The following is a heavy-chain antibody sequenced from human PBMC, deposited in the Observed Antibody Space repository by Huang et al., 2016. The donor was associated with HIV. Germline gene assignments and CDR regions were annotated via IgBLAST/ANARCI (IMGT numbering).Heavy chain of an antibody. Sequence: EEQLVESGGGFVQPGGSLRLSCAGAGFTLSDHYIDWVRQGPGKGLEWVGRSGNRADSYTTEEAASVKGRFAISRDDSKNSLYLHMNSLKTEDTAVYHCTKGYSGVSVYAFDIWGQGTMVTVSS. J-gene: IGHJ3*02. D-gene: IGHD2-15*01. CDR1: GFTLSDHY. CDR2: SGNRADSYTT. CDR3: TKGYSGVSVYAFDI. V-gene: IGHV3-72*01.